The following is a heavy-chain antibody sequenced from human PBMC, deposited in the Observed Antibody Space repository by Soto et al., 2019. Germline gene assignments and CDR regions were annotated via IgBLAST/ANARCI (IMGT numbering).Heavy chain of an antibody. V-gene: IGHV1-69*13. CDR2: IIPIFGTA. D-gene: IGHD3-22*01. CDR1: GGTFSSYA. J-gene: IGHJ2*01. CDR3: AGDPDYYDSSGYYAPAYFDL. Sequence: GASVKVSCKASGGTFSSYAISWVRQAPGQGLEWMGGIIPIFGTANYAQKFQGRVTITADESTSTAYMELSSLRSEDTAVYYCAGDPDYYDSSGYYAPAYFDLWGRGTLVTVSS.